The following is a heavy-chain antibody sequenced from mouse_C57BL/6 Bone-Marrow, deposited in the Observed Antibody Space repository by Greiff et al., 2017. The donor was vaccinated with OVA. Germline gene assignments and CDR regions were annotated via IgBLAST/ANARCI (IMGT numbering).Heavy chain of an antibody. CDR1: GYTFTSYW. CDR2: IHPNSGST. D-gene: IGHD1-1*01. CDR3: ARGEYYGYWYFDV. V-gene: IGHV1-64*01. Sequence: QVQLQQPGAELVKPGASVKLSCKASGYTFTSYWMHWVKQRPGQGLEWIGMIHPNSGSTNYNEKFKSKATLTVDKSSSTAYMQLSSLTSEDSAVEYCARGEYYGYWYFDVWGTGTTVTVSS. J-gene: IGHJ1*03.